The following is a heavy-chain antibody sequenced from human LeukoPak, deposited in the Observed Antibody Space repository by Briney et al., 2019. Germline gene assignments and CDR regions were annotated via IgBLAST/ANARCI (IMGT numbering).Heavy chain of an antibody. V-gene: IGHV1-18*01. Sequence: ASVKVSCKASGYTFTSYGISWVRQAPGQGLEWMGWISAYNGSTNYAQKLQGRVTMTTDTSTSTAYMELRSLRSDDTAVYYCARFGVAAAYYYGMDVWGLGTTVTVSS. CDR2: ISAYNGST. D-gene: IGHD6-13*01. J-gene: IGHJ6*02. CDR1: GYTFTSYG. CDR3: ARFGVAAAYYYGMDV.